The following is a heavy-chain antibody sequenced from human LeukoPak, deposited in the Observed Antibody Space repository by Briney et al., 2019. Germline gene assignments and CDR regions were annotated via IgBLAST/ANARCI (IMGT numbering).Heavy chain of an antibody. D-gene: IGHD5-24*01. CDR2: ISYDGSNK. Sequence: GGSLRLSCAASGFTFSSYGMHWVRQAPGKGLEWVAVISYDGSNKYYADSVKGRFTISRDNAKNSLYLQMNSLRAEDTAVYYCARDLWLQHNHYMDVWGKGTTVTVSS. V-gene: IGHV3-30*03. J-gene: IGHJ6*03. CDR3: ARDLWLQHNHYMDV. CDR1: GFTFSSYG.